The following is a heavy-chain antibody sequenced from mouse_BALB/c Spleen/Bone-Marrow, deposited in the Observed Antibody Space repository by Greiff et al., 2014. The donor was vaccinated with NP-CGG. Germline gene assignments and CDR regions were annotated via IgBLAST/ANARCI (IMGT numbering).Heavy chain of an antibody. V-gene: IGHV1-9*01. CDR1: GYTFNSYW. CDR2: ILPGSGIT. J-gene: IGHJ3*01. Sequence: VQLQQSGAELMKPGASVKISCKATGYTFNSYWIEWVKQRPGHGLEWIGEILPGSGITNYNEKFKVKATFNADTSSNTAYMQLSSLTSEDSAVCYCARSPYWGQGTLVTVSA. CDR3: ARSPY.